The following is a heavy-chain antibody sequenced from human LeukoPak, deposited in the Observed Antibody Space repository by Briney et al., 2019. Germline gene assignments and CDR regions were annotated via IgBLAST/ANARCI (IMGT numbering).Heavy chain of an antibody. Sequence: GGSLRLSCAASGFNFDDSWMTWVRQARGKGREGGANIKNDGTEKYYADVVKGRFTISRDNVESFLFLQMDSLRADDTAVYYCVRISTAVAGADYWGQGTLLTVSS. CDR3: VRISTAVAGADY. V-gene: IGHV3-7*01. CDR1: GFNFDDSW. J-gene: IGHJ4*02. D-gene: IGHD6-19*01. CDR2: IKNDGTEK.